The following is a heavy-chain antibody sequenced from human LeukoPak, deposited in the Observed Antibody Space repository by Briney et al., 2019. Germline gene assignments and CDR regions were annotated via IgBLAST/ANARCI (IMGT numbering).Heavy chain of an antibody. CDR3: AGKRCSGGSCFDAFDI. Sequence: SETLSITCTVSGGSISSSSYYWGWIRQPPGKGLEWIGSIYYSGSTYYNPSLKSRVTISVDTSKNQFSLKLSSVTAADTAVYYCAGKRCSGGSCFDAFDIWGQGTMVTVSS. J-gene: IGHJ3*02. CDR2: IYYSGST. V-gene: IGHV4-39*01. CDR1: GGSISSSSYY. D-gene: IGHD2-15*01.